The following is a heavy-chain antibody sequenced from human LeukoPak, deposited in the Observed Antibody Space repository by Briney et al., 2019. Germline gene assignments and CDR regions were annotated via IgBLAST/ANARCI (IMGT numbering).Heavy chain of an antibody. J-gene: IGHJ4*02. V-gene: IGHV4-34*01. CDR2: INHSGST. D-gene: IGHD3-3*01. Sequence: SETLSLTCAVYDGSFSGYYWSWIRQPPGKGLEWIGEINHSGSTNYNPSLKSRVTISVDTSKNQFSLKLSSVTAADTAVYYCARGRGGTRYDFWSGYGYFDYWGQGTLVTVSS. CDR1: DGSFSGYY. CDR3: ARGRGGTRYDFWSGYGYFDY.